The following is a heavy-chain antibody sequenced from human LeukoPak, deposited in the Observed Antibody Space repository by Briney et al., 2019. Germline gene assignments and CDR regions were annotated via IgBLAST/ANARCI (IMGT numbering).Heavy chain of an antibody. CDR2: ISSIGITI. J-gene: IGHJ6*02. Sequence: PGGSLRLSCAASGFTFSDYYMSWIRQAPGKGLEWVSYISSIGITIYYADSVKGRFTISRDNAKNSLYLQMNSLRAEDTAVYYCARRGYCSSTSCYEYYYGMDVWSQGTTVTVSS. CDR3: ARRGYCSSTSCYEYYYGMDV. CDR1: GFTFSDYY. V-gene: IGHV3-11*01. D-gene: IGHD2-2*01.